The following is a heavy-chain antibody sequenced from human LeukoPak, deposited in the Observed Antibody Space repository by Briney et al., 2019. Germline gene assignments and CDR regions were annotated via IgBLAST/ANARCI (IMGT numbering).Heavy chain of an antibody. J-gene: IGHJ4*02. CDR3: ARDFFHGHCSCLSCFLLDY. Sequence: ASVKVSCKASGYIFTRYGISWVRQAPGQGLEWMGWISAHYGNTNYAQKFQDRVTMTTDTSTNTAYMELRSLRPDDTAVYYCARDFFHGHCSCLSCFLLDYWGQGSLVTVSS. D-gene: IGHD2-15*01. CDR1: GYIFTRYG. V-gene: IGHV1-18*04. CDR2: ISAHYGNT.